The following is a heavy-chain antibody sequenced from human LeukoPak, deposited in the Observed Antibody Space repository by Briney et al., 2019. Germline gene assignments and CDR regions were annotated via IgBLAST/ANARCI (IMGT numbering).Heavy chain of an antibody. CDR2: IIPIFGTA. CDR3: ARDRYYYGSGSYPNWFDP. J-gene: IGHJ5*02. CDR1: GGTFSSYA. Sequence: GASVKVSCKASGGTFSSYAISWVRQAPGQGLEWMGGIIPIFGTANYAQKFQGRVTMTRDTSISTAYMELSRLRSDDTAVYYCARDRYYYGSGSYPNWFDPWGQGTLVTVSS. V-gene: IGHV1-69*05. D-gene: IGHD3-10*01.